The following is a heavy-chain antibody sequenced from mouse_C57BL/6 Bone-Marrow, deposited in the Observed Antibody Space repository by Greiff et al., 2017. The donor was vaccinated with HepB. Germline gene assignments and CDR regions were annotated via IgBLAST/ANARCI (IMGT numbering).Heavy chain of an antibody. CDR3: ARAAYYSGSSSWFAY. D-gene: IGHD1-1*01. CDR1: GYSITSGYY. J-gene: IGHJ3*01. Sequence: EVQLQESGPGLVKPSQSLSLTCSVTGYSITSGYYWNWIRQFPGNKLEWMGYISYDGSNNYNPSLKNRISITRDTSKNQFFLKLNSVTTEDTATYYCARAAYYSGSSSWFAYWGQGTLVTVSA. V-gene: IGHV3-6*01. CDR2: ISYDGSN.